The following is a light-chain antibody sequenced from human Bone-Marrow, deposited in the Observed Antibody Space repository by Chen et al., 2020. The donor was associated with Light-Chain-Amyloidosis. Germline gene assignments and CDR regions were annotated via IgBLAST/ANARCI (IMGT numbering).Light chain of an antibody. Sequence: QSALTQPASVSGSPGQSITISCTGTSSDVGGYNHVSWYQHHPGKAPKLMIYEVSNRPSGISNSFSGSKSGKTVSLSISGLQAEDEADYYCSSYTSSVSYVFGSGTKVPVL. CDR2: EVS. CDR1: SSDVGGYNH. J-gene: IGLJ1*01. V-gene: IGLV2-14*01. CDR3: SSYTSSVSYV.